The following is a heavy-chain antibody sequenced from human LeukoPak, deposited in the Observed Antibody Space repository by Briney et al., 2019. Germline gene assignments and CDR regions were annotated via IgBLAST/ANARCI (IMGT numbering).Heavy chain of an antibody. V-gene: IGHV3-30*01. CDR3: ARERGDYYYYYMDV. CDR2: ISYDGSNK. Sequence: PGRSLRLSCAASGFTFSSYAMHWVRQAPGKGLEWVAVISYDGSNKYYADSVKGRFTISRDNSKNTLYLQMNSLRADDTAVYYCARERGDYYYYYMDVWGKGTTVTVSS. J-gene: IGHJ6*03. D-gene: IGHD3-10*01. CDR1: GFTFSSYA.